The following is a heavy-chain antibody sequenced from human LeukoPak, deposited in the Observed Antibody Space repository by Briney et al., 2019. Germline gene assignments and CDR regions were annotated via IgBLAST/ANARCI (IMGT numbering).Heavy chain of an antibody. D-gene: IGHD6-13*01. CDR1: GFTFSSYA. CDR2: ISYDGSNK. Sequence: GGSLRLSCAASGFTFSSYAMHWVRQAPGKGLEWVAVISYDGSNKYYADSVKGRFTISRDNSKNTLYLQMNSLRAEDTAVYYCASVGSSSSWSARYYFDYWGQGTLVTVSS. J-gene: IGHJ4*02. CDR3: ASVGSSSSWSARYYFDY. V-gene: IGHV3-30*04.